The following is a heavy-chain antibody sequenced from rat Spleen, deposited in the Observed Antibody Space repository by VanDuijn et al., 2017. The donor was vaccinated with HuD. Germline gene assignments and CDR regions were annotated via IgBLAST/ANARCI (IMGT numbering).Heavy chain of an antibody. CDR1: GFTFSNYG. Sequence: EVQLVESGGGLVPPGRSLKLSCAASGFTFSNYGMAWVRQAPTKGLEWVAIISYDGSRIYYRDSVKGRFTISRDNAKSILYLQMDSLRSEDTATYYCARQWDYWGQGVMVTVSS. CDR2: ISYDGSRI. V-gene: IGHV5-29*01. J-gene: IGHJ2*01. CDR3: ARQWDY.